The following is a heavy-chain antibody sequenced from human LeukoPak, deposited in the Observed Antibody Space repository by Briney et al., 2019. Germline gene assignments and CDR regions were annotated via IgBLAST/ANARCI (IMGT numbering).Heavy chain of an antibody. V-gene: IGHV3-23*01. D-gene: IGHD6-13*01. CDR1: GFTFSSYA. CDR3: AKGSAISSSWYELAYYCDY. CDR2: ISGSGGST. Sequence: GGSLRLSCAASGFTFSSYAMSWVRQAPGKGLEWVSAISGSGGSTYYADSVKGRFTISRDNSKNTLYLQMNSLRAEDTAVYYCAKGSAISSSWYELAYYCDYWGQGTLVTVSS. J-gene: IGHJ4*02.